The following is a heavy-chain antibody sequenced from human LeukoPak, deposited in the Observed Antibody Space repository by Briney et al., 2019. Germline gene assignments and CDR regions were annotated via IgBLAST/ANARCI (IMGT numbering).Heavy chain of an antibody. D-gene: IGHD5-24*01. J-gene: IGHJ4*02. V-gene: IGHV3-23*01. Sequence: GGSLRLSCAVSGFTVSGNYMSWVRQAPGKGLEWVSAISGSGGSTYYADSVKGRFTISRDNSKNTLYLQMNSLRAEDTAVYYCAKTREMAVYYFDYWGQGTLVTVSS. CDR2: ISGSGGST. CDR3: AKTREMAVYYFDY. CDR1: GFTVSGNY.